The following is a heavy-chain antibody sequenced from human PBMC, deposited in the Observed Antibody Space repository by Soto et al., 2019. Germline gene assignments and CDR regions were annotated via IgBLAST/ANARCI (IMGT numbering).Heavy chain of an antibody. V-gene: IGHV4-4*07. Sequence: SETLSLTCTVSGRSMSGYYWSWIRQPAGERLEWIGRIYTSGTTDFNPSLKSRVTISVDTSKNQFSLKLSSVTAADTAMFYCARGGGYCSGTSCYTYFFDYWGQGTLVTVSS. J-gene: IGHJ4*02. D-gene: IGHD2-2*01. CDR3: ARGGGYCSGTSCYTYFFDY. CDR2: IYTSGTT. CDR1: GRSMSGYY.